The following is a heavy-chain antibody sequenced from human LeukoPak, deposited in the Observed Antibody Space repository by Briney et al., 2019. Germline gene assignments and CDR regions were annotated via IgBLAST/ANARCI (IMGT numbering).Heavy chain of an antibody. CDR1: GFTFSSYW. CDR3: ARRAGAYSHPYDY. V-gene: IGHV3-7*01. CDR2: INQDGSLK. Sequence: PGGSLRLSCAASGFTFSSYWMSWVRQAPGKGLEWVANINQDGSLKYYVDSVKGRFTISRDNAKNSLYLQMNSLRAEDTAFYYCARRAGAYSHPYDYWGQGTLVTVSS. D-gene: IGHD4/OR15-4a*01. J-gene: IGHJ4*02.